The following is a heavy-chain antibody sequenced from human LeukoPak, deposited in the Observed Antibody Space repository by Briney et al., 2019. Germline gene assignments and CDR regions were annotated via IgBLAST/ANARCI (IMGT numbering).Heavy chain of an antibody. Sequence: ASVKVSCKASGYTFTGYYMHRVRQAPGQGLEWMGWINPNSGGTNYAQKFQGRVTMTRDTSISTAYMELSRLRSDDTAVYYCAREPSELWFGEFPYYFDYWGQGTLVTVSS. J-gene: IGHJ4*02. CDR3: AREPSELWFGEFPYYFDY. CDR1: GYTFTGYY. D-gene: IGHD3-10*01. CDR2: INPNSGGT. V-gene: IGHV1-2*02.